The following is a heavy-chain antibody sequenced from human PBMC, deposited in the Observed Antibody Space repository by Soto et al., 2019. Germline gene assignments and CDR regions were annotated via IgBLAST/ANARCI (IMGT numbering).Heavy chain of an antibody. CDR2: ISTNGGST. Sequence: GGSLRLSCSASGFTFSSYSMHWVRQAPGKGLEYVSSISTNGGSTHYADSVKGRFTISRDNSKNTQYLQMSSLRADDTAVYYCVKGEYYYDSSGYYPFDYWGQGTLVTVS. J-gene: IGHJ4*02. CDR3: VKGEYYYDSSGYYPFDY. CDR1: GFTFSSYS. D-gene: IGHD3-22*01. V-gene: IGHV3-64D*06.